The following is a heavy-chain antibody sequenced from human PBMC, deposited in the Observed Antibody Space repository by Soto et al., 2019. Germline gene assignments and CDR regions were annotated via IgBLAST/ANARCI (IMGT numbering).Heavy chain of an antibody. Sequence: PSQSRSLTCPVYGGSVILDCYCWTWLRQHPGQGLKWIGYIYYSASTYYNPSLKSRVTISVDTSKSQFSLKLTSVTAADTAVYYCARDVTDYWSGHDGMDVWGQGTTVTVSS. D-gene: IGHD3-3*01. CDR2: IYYSAST. V-gene: IGHV4-31*03. J-gene: IGHJ6*02. CDR3: ARDVTDYWSGHDGMDV. CDR1: GGSVILDCYC.